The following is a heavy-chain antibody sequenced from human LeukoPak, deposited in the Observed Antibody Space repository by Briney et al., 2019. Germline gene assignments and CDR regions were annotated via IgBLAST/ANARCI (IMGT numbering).Heavy chain of an antibody. J-gene: IGHJ4*02. CDR3: ARVAIGGYYIFDY. CDR1: GGSISSGSYY. V-gene: IGHV4-61*02. CDR2: IYTSGST. D-gene: IGHD3-3*01. Sequence: SETLSLTCTVSGGSISSGSYYWSWIRQPAGKGLEWIGRIYTSGSTNYNPSLKSRVTISVDTSKNQFSLKLSSVTAADTAVYYCARVAIGGYYIFDYWGQGTLVTVSS.